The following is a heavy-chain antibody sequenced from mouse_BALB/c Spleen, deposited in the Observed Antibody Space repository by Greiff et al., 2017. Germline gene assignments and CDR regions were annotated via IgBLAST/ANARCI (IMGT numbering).Heavy chain of an antibody. V-gene: IGHV1-82*01. CDR1: GYAFSSSW. D-gene: IGHD4-1*01. Sequence: QVQLKQSGPELVKPGASVKISCKASGYAFSSSWMNWVKQRPGQGLEWIGRIYPGDGDTNYNGKFKGKATLTADKSSSTAYMQLSSLTSVDSAVYFCARSGTFAYWGQGTLVTVSA. CDR3: ARSGTFAY. CDR2: IYPGDGDT. J-gene: IGHJ3*01.